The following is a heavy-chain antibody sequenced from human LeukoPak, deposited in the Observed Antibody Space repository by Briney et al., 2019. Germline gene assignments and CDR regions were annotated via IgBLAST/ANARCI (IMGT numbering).Heavy chain of an antibody. CDR2: IHYSGST. Sequence: SETLSLTCTVSGASIRSIDYYWGWIRQPSGKGLEWIGSIHYSGSTYYNPSLKSRVTISVDTSKNQFSLKLSSVTAADTAVYYCARASYSSSWYPVEYFQHWGQGTLVTVSS. J-gene: IGHJ1*01. CDR3: ARASYSSSWYPVEYFQH. CDR1: GASIRSIDYY. D-gene: IGHD6-13*01. V-gene: IGHV4-39*07.